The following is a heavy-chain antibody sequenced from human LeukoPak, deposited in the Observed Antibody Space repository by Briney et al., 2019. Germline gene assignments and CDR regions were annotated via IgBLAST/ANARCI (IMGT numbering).Heavy chain of an antibody. CDR3: ARAKPSYYYYYYMDV. Sequence: SVKVSCKASGGTFSSYAISWVRQAPGQGLEWMGGIIPIFGTANYAQKFQGRVTITADKSTSTAYMELSSLRSEDTAVYYCARAKPSYYYYYYMDVWGKGTTVTVSS. V-gene: IGHV1-69*06. CDR1: GGTFSSYA. J-gene: IGHJ6*03. CDR2: IIPIFGTA.